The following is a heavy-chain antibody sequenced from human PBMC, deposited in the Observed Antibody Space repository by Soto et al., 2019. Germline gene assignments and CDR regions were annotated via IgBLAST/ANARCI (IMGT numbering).Heavy chain of an antibody. Sequence: GGSLRLSCAASGFTFSSYSMNWVRQAPGKGLEWVSYISSSSSTIYYADSVKGRFTISRDNAKNSLYLQMNSLRDEDTAVYYCARDYYDSSGYYPFDYWGQGTLVTVSS. J-gene: IGHJ4*02. CDR1: GFTFSSYS. CDR3: ARDYYDSSGYYPFDY. V-gene: IGHV3-48*02. CDR2: ISSSSSTI. D-gene: IGHD3-22*01.